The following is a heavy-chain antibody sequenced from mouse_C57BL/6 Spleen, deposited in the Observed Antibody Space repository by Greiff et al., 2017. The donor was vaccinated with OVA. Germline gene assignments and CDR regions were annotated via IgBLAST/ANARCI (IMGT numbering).Heavy chain of an antibody. J-gene: IGHJ1*03. V-gene: IGHV1-66*01. CDR3: ARDTSYFDV. CDR1: GYSFTSYY. CDR2: IYPGSGNT. Sequence: VQLVESGPELVKPGASVKISCKASGYSFTSYYIHWVKQRPGQGLEWIGWIYPGSGNTKYNEKFKGKATLTADTSSSTAYMQLSSLTSEDSAVYYCARDTSYFDVWGTGTTVTVSS.